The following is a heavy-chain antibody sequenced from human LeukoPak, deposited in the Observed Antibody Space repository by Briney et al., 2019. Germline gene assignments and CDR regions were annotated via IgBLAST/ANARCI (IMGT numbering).Heavy chain of an antibody. Sequence: SETLSLTCTVSGGFISSYYWSWIRQPAGKGLEWIGRIYTSGSTNYNPSLKSRVTISVDTSKNQFSLKLSSVTAADTAVYYCARDQLITMVRGVLYYFDYWGQGTLVTVSS. D-gene: IGHD3-10*01. CDR2: IYTSGST. J-gene: IGHJ4*02. V-gene: IGHV4-4*07. CDR3: ARDQLITMVRGVLYYFDY. CDR1: GGFISSYY.